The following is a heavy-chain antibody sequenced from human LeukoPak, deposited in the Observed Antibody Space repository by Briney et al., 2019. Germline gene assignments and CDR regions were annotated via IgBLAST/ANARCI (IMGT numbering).Heavy chain of an antibody. D-gene: IGHD6-6*01. CDR3: ARDILTGVAARPRWFDP. J-gene: IGHJ5*02. V-gene: IGHV4-38-2*02. CDR2: IYHSGST. Sequence: SETLSLTCTVSGYSISSGYYWGWIRQPPGQGLEWIGSIYHSGSTYYNPSLKNRVTISVDTSKNQFSLKLSSVTAADTAVYYCARDILTGVAARPRWFDPWGQGTLVTVSS. CDR1: GYSISSGYY.